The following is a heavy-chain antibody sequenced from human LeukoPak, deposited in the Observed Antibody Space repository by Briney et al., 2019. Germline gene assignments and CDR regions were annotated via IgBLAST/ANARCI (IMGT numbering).Heavy chain of an antibody. D-gene: IGHD4-23*01. CDR1: GGSISNNDYY. CDR2: IYYSGST. CDR3: ARGEDYGGNFSWYFDL. Sequence: PSETLSLTCTVSGGSISNNDYYWGWLRQPPGKGLEWIGTIYYSGSTYYNPSLKSRVTISVDTSKNQFSLKLSSVTAADTAVYYCARGEDYGGNFSWYFDLWGRGTLVTVSS. V-gene: IGHV4-39*07. J-gene: IGHJ2*01.